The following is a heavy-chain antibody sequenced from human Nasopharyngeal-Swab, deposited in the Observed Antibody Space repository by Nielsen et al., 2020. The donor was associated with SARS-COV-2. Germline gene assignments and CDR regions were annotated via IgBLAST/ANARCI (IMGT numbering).Heavy chain of an antibody. CDR3: ARISPRKDSSLDY. Sequence: SETLSLTCTVSGGSISSSSYYWGWIRRPPGKGLEWIGSIYYSGSTYYNPSLKSRVTISVDTSKNQFSLKLSSVTAADTAVYYCARISPRKDSSLDYWGQGTLVTVSS. J-gene: IGHJ4*02. D-gene: IGHD6-6*01. V-gene: IGHV4-39*01. CDR1: GGSISSSSYY. CDR2: IYYSGST.